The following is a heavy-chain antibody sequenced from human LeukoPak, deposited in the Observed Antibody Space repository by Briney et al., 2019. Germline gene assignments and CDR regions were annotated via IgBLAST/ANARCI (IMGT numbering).Heavy chain of an antibody. CDR3: ARGYSSGLYFDY. J-gene: IGHJ4*02. Sequence: SETLSLTCTVSGGSISNYYWSWVRQPPGKGLEWIGFIYYSGSTNYNPSLKSRVTISVDTSKNQFSLKLSSVTAADTGVYYCARGYSSGLYFDYWGQGTLVTVSS. CDR1: GGSISNYY. CDR2: IYYSGST. D-gene: IGHD6-19*01. V-gene: IGHV4-59*01.